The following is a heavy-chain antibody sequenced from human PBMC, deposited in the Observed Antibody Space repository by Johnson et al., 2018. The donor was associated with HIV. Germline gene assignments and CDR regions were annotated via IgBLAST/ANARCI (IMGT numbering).Heavy chain of an antibody. CDR1: GFTFSSNY. J-gene: IGHJ3*02. D-gene: IGHD6-13*01. V-gene: IGHV3-23*04. CDR2: ISGSGGST. CDR3: AKCIWGSSLIDAFDI. Sequence: VQLVESGGGVVQPGRSLRLSCAASGFTFSSNYMSWVRQAPGKGLEWVSAISGSGGSTYYADSVKGRFTISRDNSKNTLFLQMNSLRVEDTAVYYCAKCIWGSSLIDAFDIWGQGTRVTVSS.